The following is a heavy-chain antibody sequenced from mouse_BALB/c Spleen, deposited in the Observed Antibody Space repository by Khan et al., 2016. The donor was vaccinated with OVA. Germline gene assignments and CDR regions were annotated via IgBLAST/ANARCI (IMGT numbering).Heavy chain of an antibody. CDR3: ARTAMIKY. CDR1: GYSITSGYG. D-gene: IGHD1-2*01. CDR2: ISYSGST. V-gene: IGHV3-1*02. J-gene: IGHJ2*01. Sequence: EVQLQESGPDLVKPSQSLSLTCTVTGYSITSGYGWNWIRQFTGNKLEWMGYISYSGSTNYNTSLKSRISITRDTSKNQFFLQLNSLTTEDTATYYCARTAMIKYCGQGTTLTVSS.